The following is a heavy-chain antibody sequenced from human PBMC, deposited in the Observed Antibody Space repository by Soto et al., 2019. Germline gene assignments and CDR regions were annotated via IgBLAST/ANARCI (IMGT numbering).Heavy chain of an antibody. CDR1: GLTFSNYA. D-gene: IGHD7-27*01. J-gene: IGHJ4*02. CDR2: ISGRGDSI. Sequence: SLRRSCAASGLTFSNYAMTWVRQAPGKGLEWVSTISGRGDSIYYADSVKGRFTISRDNSENTLYLQMTSLTADVWSVYYCATGRQMGYWGQGTLVIVSS. CDR3: ATGRQMGY. V-gene: IGHV3-23*01.